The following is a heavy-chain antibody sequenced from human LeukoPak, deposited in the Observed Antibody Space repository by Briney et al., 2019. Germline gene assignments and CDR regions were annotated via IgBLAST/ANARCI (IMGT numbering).Heavy chain of an antibody. V-gene: IGHV3-7*01. J-gene: IGHJ4*02. CDR2: IKQDGSEK. D-gene: IGHD3-3*01. CDR3: ARRKTIFGVVHGIDY. CDR1: GLTFRNYA. Sequence: GGSLRLSCTASGLTFRNYAMQWVRQAPGKGLEWVANIKQDGSEKYYVDSVKGRFTISRDNAKNSLYLQMNSLRAEDTAVYYCARRKTIFGVVHGIDYWGQGTLVTVSS.